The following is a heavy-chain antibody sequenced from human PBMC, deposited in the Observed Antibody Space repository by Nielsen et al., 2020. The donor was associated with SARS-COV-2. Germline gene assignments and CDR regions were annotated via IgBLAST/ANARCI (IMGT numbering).Heavy chain of an antibody. V-gene: IGHV4-4*02. D-gene: IGHD4-11*01. CDR2: IYHGGST. J-gene: IGHJ4*02. CDR1: GDSISSQTW. Sequence: SETLSLTCGVLGDSISSQTWWSWVRQPPGKGLEWIGQIYHGGSTNYNPSLRSRVAISVDKSNNQFSLKLTSLTAADTAVYYCARMIGYSTSSDSWGQGILVTVSS. CDR3: ARMIGYSTSSDS.